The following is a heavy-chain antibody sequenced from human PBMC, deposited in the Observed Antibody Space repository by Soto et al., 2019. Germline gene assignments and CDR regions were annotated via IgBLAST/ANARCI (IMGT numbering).Heavy chain of an antibody. CDR3: AKDVASYVFDAFDY. J-gene: IGHJ4*02. V-gene: IGHV3-9*01. Sequence: GGSLRLSCAASGFTFSSYAMSWVRQAPGKGLERVSGISWNSGSIVYADSVKGRFTISRDNTKNSLYLQMNSLRAEDTALYYCAKDVASYVFDAFDYWGQATLVTVSS. CDR1: GFTFSSYA. D-gene: IGHD1-26*01. CDR2: ISWNSGSI.